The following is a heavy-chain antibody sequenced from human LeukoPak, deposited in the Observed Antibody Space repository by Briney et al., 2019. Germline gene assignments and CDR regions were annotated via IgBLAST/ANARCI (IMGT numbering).Heavy chain of an antibody. CDR2: ISSDSSNI. D-gene: IGHD4-23*01. CDR3: AREATDYGGNRDFDF. Sequence: RGSLRLSCAASGFNFRSYSMNWVRQAPGKGLEWVSCISSDSSNISYADSVKGRFSISRDNAKNSLFLQMSSLRAEDTAVFYCAREATDYGGNRDFDFWGQGTLVTVSS. CDR1: GFNFRSYS. V-gene: IGHV3-21*01. J-gene: IGHJ4*02.